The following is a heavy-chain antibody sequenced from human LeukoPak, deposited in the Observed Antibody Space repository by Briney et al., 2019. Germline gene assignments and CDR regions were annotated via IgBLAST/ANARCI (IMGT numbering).Heavy chain of an antibody. D-gene: IGHD3-10*01. V-gene: IGHV4-34*01. CDR2: INHSGST. Sequence: SETLSLTCAVYGGSFSGYYWSWIRQPPGKGLEWIGEINHSGSTNYNPSLKSRVTISVDTSKNQFSLKLSSVTAADTAVYYCARGQKYGSGSYYKRGAWFDPWGQGTLVTVSS. CDR3: ARGQKYGSGSYYKRGAWFDP. J-gene: IGHJ5*02. CDR1: GGSFSGYY.